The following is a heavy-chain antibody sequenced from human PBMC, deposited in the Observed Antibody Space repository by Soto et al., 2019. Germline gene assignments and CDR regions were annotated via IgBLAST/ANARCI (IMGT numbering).Heavy chain of an antibody. J-gene: IGHJ5*02. V-gene: IGHV2-5*02. CDR2: ISSDDDK. D-gene: IGHD2-15*01. CDR3: AHRRGYCSGGSCYSIWFDP. Sequence: EGHELISSDDDKRYSPSLKSRLTIPKDTSKNQVVLTMTNMAPVDTATYYCAHRRGYCSGGSCYSIWFDPWGQGTLVTVSS.